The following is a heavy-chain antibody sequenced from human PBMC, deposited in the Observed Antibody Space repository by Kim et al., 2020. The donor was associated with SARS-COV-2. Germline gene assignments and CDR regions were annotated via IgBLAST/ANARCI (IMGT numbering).Heavy chain of an antibody. CDR2: ISYDGSNK. V-gene: IGHV3-30-3*01. CDR1: GFTFSSYA. Sequence: GGSLRLSCAASGFTFSSYAMHWVRQAPGKGLEWVAVISYDGSNKYYADSVKGRFTISRDNSKNTLYLQMNSLRAEDTAVYYCARVTSITIVGVVIYSDA. CDR3: ARVTSITIVGVVIYSDA. J-gene: IGHJ3*01. D-gene: IGHD3-3*01.